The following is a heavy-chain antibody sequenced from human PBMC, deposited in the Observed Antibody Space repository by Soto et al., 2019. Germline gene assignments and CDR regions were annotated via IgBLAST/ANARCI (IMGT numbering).Heavy chain of an antibody. Sequence: SETLSLTCAVYGGSFSGYYWSWIRQPPGKGLEWIGEINHSGSTNYNPSLKSRVTISVDTSKNQFSLKLSSVTAADTAVYYCARVGGTQYYDFWTGYYYYYGMDVWGQGTTVTVSS. CDR2: INHSGST. CDR1: GGSFSGYY. V-gene: IGHV4-34*01. CDR3: ARVGGTQYYDFWTGYYYYYGMDV. J-gene: IGHJ6*02. D-gene: IGHD3-3*01.